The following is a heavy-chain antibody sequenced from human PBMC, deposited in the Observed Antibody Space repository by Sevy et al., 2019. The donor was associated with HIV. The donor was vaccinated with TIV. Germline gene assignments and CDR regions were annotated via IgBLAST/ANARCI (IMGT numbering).Heavy chain of an antibody. CDR2: ISYDGSYK. CDR3: AKAIEQWLVNYFDY. Sequence: GGSLRLSCAASGFTFSSYGMHWVRQAPGKGLEWVAVISYDGSYKYYADSVKGRFTISRDNSKNTLYLQMNSLRAEDTAVYYCAKAIEQWLVNYFDYWGQGTLLTVSS. V-gene: IGHV3-30*18. D-gene: IGHD6-19*01. J-gene: IGHJ4*02. CDR1: GFTFSSYG.